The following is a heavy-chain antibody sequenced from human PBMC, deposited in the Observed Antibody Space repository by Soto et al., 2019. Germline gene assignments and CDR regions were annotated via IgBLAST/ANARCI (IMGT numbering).Heavy chain of an antibody. Sequence: SETLSLSCVVSNFSISSGYYWCWIRQSPGKGLEWIASIYRSGTTSYNPSLKSRVTISVDPSKNQFSLMLTAVTAADTAVYYCARTHSGSYYSVFNYWGRGSLVTVSS. D-gene: IGHD1-26*01. V-gene: IGHV4-38-2*01. CDR1: NFSISSGYY. CDR2: IYRSGTT. CDR3: ARTHSGSYYSVFNY. J-gene: IGHJ4*02.